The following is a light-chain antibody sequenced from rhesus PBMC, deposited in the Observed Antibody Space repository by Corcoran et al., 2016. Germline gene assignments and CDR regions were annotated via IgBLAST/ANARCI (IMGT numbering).Light chain of an antibody. CDR1: TSDIGAYDR. V-gene: IGLV2-13*03. Sequence: QAAPTQSTSVSGSPGQSVTISCSGTTSDIGAYDRVSWYQQHPGKAPKLLIYDVSKRPSGVSARFSGFKSGSTASLTISGLQAEDEAVYYCCSHATSDIYIFGVGTRLTVL. CDR3: CSHATSDIYI. CDR2: DVS. J-gene: IGLJ1*01.